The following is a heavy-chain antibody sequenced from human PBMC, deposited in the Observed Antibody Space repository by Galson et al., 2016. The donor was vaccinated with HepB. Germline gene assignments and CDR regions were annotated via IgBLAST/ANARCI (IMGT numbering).Heavy chain of an antibody. CDR2: IRSRTYAATA. Sequence: APGKGLEWVGFIRSRTYAATAEYAASVAGRFTISRDDSKSIAYLQMNSLRAEDTAVYYCALTMETFFDFWGQGTLVTVSS. D-gene: IGHD4/OR15-4a*01. V-gene: IGHV3-49*02. J-gene: IGHJ4*02. CDR3: ALTMETFFDF.